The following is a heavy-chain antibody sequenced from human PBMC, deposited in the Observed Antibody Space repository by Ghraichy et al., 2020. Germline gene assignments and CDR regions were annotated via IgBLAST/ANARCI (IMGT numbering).Heavy chain of an antibody. J-gene: IGHJ3*02. D-gene: IGHD2-2*01. CDR1: GFSLNSYS. V-gene: IGHV3-21*01. Sequence: GGSLRLSCTASGFSLNSYSINWIRQAPGKGLEWVASISRSSSYIHYGDSVKGRFSISRDDDSNSVSLEMNSLGGEDTAVYYCARVTREGAINDAFDMWGQGTMVIVSA. CDR2: ISRSSSYI. CDR3: ARVTREGAINDAFDM.